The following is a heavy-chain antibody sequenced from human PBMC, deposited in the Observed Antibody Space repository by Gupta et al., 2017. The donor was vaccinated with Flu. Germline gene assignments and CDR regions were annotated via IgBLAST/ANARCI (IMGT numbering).Heavy chain of an antibody. Sequence: QVQLVQSGAEVKKPGSSVKVSCKASGGTFSSYAISWVRQAPGQGLEWMGGIIPIFGTANYAQKFQGRVTITADESTSTAYMELSSLRSEDTAVYYCARCRTFRGGSCLSDNWFDPWGQGTLVTVSS. CDR3: ARCRTFRGGSCLSDNWFDP. CDR2: IIPIFGTA. V-gene: IGHV1-69*01. CDR1: GGTFSSYA. J-gene: IGHJ5*02. D-gene: IGHD2-15*01.